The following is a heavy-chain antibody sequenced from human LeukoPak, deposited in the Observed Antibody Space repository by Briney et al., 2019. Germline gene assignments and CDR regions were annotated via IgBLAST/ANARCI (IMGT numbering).Heavy chain of an antibody. CDR2: ISWNSGSI. J-gene: IGHJ4*02. CDR3: AKDYYYGSSGYIPQ. D-gene: IGHD3-22*01. Sequence: QTGGSLRLSCAASGFTFDDYAMPWVRQAPGKGLEWVSGISWNSGSIGYADSVKGRFTISRDNAKNSLYLQMNSLRAEDTALYYCAKDYYYGSSGYIPQWGQGTLVTASS. CDR1: GFTFDDYA. V-gene: IGHV3-9*01.